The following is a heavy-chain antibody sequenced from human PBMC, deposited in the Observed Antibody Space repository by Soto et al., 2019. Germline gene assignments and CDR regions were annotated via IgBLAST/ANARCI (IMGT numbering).Heavy chain of an antibody. V-gene: IGHV3-21*01. CDR3: ARARGSGYTTYYYYGMDV. D-gene: IGHD3-22*01. CDR2: ISSSSSYI. CDR1: GFTFSSYS. J-gene: IGHJ6*02. Sequence: PGGSLRLSCAASGFTFSSYSMNWVRQAPGKGLEWVSSISSSSSYIYYADSVKGRFTISRDNAKNSLYLQMNSLRAEDTAVYYCARARGSGYTTYYYYGMDVWGQGTTVTVSS.